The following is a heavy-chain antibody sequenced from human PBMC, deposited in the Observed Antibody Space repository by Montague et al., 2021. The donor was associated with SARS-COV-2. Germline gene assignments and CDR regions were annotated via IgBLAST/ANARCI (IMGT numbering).Heavy chain of an antibody. CDR2: IYYSGST. J-gene: IGHJ6*03. D-gene: IGHD3-3*01. Sequence: SETLSLTCTVSGGSISSYYWSWIRQPPGKGLEWIGYIYYSGSTNYNPSLKSRVTISVDTSKNQFSLKLSSVTAADTAVYSCARVVVDYYFCSGQYYYYYYMDVWGKGTTVTVSS. CDR1: GGSISSYY. V-gene: IGHV4-59*01. CDR3: ARVVVDYYFCSGQYYYYYYMDV.